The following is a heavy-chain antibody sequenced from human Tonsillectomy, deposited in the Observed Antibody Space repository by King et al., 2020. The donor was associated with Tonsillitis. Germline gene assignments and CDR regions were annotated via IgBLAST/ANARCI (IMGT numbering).Heavy chain of an antibody. V-gene: IGHV3-30*02. CDR2: IRYDGSNK. Sequence: VQLVESGGGVVQPGGSLRLSCAASGFTFSSYGMHWVRQATGKGLEWVAFIRYDGSNKYYVDSVKGRFTIYRDNSKNTLYLQMNSLRSDDTAVYYCAKDRASGAAGNDYWGQGTLVIVSS. D-gene: IGHD6-13*01. CDR3: AKDRASGAAGNDY. J-gene: IGHJ4*02. CDR1: GFTFSSYG.